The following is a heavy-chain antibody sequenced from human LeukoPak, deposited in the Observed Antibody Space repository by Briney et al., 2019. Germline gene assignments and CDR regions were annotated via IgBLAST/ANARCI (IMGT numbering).Heavy chain of an antibody. CDR1: GFTFSSYS. V-gene: IGHV3-21*01. D-gene: IGHD3-3*01. CDR3: AYENDDFWSGYWRFDP. CDR2: ISSSSSYI. J-gene: IGHJ5*02. Sequence: PGGSLRPSCAASGFTFSSYSMNWVRQAPGKGLEWVSSISSSSSYIYYADSVKGRFTISRDNAKNSLYLQMNSLRAEDTAVYYCAYENDDFWSGYWRFDPWGQGTLVTVSS.